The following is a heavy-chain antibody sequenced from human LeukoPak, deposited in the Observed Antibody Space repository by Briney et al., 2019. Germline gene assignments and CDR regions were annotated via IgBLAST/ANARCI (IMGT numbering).Heavy chain of an antibody. CDR1: GFTFDGFA. J-gene: IGHJ4*02. CDR3: ARDRMATGRRQHCDS. V-gene: IGHV3-30*04. Sequence: PGGSLRLSCSASGFTFDGFAIHWVRQTPGKGLDWVGVVSSDGTNKHYADAVKGRFTISRDTAKKLVYLHMNSLRFDDTGIYFCARDRMATGRRQHCDSWGRGTLVTVSS. D-gene: IGHD1-1*01. CDR2: VSSDGTNK.